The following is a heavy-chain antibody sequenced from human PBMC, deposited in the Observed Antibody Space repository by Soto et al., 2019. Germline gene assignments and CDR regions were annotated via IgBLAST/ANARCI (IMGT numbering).Heavy chain of an antibody. V-gene: IGHV3-23*01. D-gene: IGHD4-17*01. CDR1: GFTFSSYA. Sequence: GGSLRLSCSASGFTFSSYAMNWVRQAPGKGLEWVSVISGSGGSTYYADAVKGRFTISRDNSKNTLYLQMNSLRAEDTAVYYCAKRTVGWYFDLWGRGTLVTVSS. CDR3: AKRTVGWYFDL. CDR2: ISGSGGST. J-gene: IGHJ2*01.